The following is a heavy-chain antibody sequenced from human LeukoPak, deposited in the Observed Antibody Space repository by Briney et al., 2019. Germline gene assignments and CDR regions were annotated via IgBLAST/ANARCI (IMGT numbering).Heavy chain of an antibody. Sequence: ASVKVSCKASGYIFTNYGINWVRQAPGQGLELMGWISAYNGNTKYTQKLQDRVTMTTDTSTSTAYMELKTLRSDDTAVYFCARAGYSRFVDDLDYWGQGTLVTVSS. D-gene: IGHD1-26*01. J-gene: IGHJ4*02. CDR1: GYIFTNYG. CDR2: ISAYNGNT. V-gene: IGHV1-18*01. CDR3: ARAGYSRFVDDLDY.